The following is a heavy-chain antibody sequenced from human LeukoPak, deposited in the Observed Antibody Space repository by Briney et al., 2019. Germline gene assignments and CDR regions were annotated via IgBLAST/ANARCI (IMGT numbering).Heavy chain of an antibody. J-gene: IGHJ4*02. CDR3: ARDYNDFWSGYYTVYYFDY. CDR1: GFTFSSYA. V-gene: IGHV3-7*01. D-gene: IGHD3-3*01. Sequence: GGSLRLSCAASGFTFSSYAMSWVRQAPGKGLEWVANIKQDGSEKYYVGSVKGRFTISRDNAKNSLYLQMNSLRAEDTAVYYCARDYNDFWSGYYTVYYFDYWGQGTLVTVSS. CDR2: IKQDGSEK.